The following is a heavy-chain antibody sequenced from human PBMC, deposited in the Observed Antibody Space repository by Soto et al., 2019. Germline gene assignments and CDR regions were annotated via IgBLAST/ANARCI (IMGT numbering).Heavy chain of an antibody. Sequence: GGSLRLSCAASGFTFSSYAMSWVRQAPGKGLEWVSVIYSGGSTYYADSVKGRFTISRDNSKNTLYLQMNSLGAEDTAVYYCARVTMVRGVMADYWGQGTLVTVSS. CDR3: ARVTMVRGVMADY. J-gene: IGHJ4*02. D-gene: IGHD3-10*01. CDR1: GFTFSSYA. V-gene: IGHV3-53*01. CDR2: IYSGGST.